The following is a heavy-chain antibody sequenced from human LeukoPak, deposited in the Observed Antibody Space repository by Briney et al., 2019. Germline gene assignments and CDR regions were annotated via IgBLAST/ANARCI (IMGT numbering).Heavy chain of an antibody. V-gene: IGHV4-59*12. CDR3: ASRLGASRRLYYYGSGSYQNWFDP. Sequence: SETLSLTCTVSGGSFSTYYWSWIRQPPGKGLEWIGYIYYSGSTNYNPSLQSRVTISVDTSKNQFSLKLSSVTAADTAVYYCASRLGASRRLYYYGSGSYQNWFDPWGQGTLVTVSS. D-gene: IGHD3-10*01. CDR1: GGSFSTYY. CDR2: IYYSGST. J-gene: IGHJ5*02.